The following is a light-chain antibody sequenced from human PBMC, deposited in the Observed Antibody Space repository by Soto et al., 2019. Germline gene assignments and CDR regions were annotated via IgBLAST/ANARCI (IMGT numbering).Light chain of an antibody. CDR2: DAS. Sequence: IAFSQSPAALSLPPGGGATRSCRASQSVSTSLAWYQQKAGQAPRLLIYDASNRATGIPARFSGSGSGTDFTLTITGLEAEDSAVYYCHQRSDWPITFGGGTKVDIK. CDR3: HQRSDWPIT. CDR1: QSVSTS. V-gene: IGKV3-11*01. J-gene: IGKJ4*01.